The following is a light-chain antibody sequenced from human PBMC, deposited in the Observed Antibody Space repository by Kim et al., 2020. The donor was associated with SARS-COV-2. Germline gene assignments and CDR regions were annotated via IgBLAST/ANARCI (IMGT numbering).Light chain of an antibody. CDR1: QSGSSS. CDR2: DGD. J-gene: IGKJ3*01. Sequence: EIVLTQSPATLSLSPGERATLSCRASQSGSSSLAWYQHKPGQAPKLLIYDGDIRPTGIPDRFSGSGSGTDFTLTISSLEPEDFAVYYCRQRIDRISFGPGTKVDIK. CDR3: RQRIDRIS. V-gene: IGKV3-11*01.